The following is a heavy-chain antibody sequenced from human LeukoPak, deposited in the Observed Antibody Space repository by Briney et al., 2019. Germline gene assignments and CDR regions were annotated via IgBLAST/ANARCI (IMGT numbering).Heavy chain of an antibody. D-gene: IGHD5-18*01. CDR1: GFTFSSYS. V-gene: IGHV3-21*01. CDR3: ARASRVRGYSYGPLDY. Sequence: PGGSLRLSCAASGFTFSSYSMNWVRQAPGKGLEWVSSISSSSSYIYYADSVKGRFTISRDNAKNSLYLQMNSLRAEDTAVYYCARASRVRGYSYGPLDYWGQGTLVTVSS. J-gene: IGHJ4*02. CDR2: ISSSSSYI.